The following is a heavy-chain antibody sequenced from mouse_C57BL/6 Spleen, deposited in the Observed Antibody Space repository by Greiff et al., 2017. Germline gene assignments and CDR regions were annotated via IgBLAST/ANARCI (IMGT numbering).Heavy chain of an antibody. J-gene: IGHJ2*01. V-gene: IGHV1-50*01. CDR1: GYTFTSYW. D-gene: IGHD2-2*01. Sequence: QVQLQQPGAELVKPGASVKLSCKASGYTFTSYWMPWVKQRPGQGLEWIGEIDPSDSYTNYNQKFKGKATLTVDTSSSTAYMQLSSLTSEDSAVYYCANSMVTTGYFDYWGQGTTLTVSS. CDR3: ANSMVTTGYFDY. CDR2: IDPSDSYT.